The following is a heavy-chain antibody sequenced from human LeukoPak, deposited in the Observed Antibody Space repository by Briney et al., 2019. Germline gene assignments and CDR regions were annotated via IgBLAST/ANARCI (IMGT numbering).Heavy chain of an antibody. CDR2: IYYSGST. J-gene: IGHJ3*02. V-gene: IGHV4-59*01. CDR3: ATLVVTATPDAFDI. CDR1: GGSISSYY. D-gene: IGHD2-21*02. Sequence: PSETLSLTCTVSGGSISSYYWGWIRQPPGKGLEWIGYIYYSGSTNYNPSLKSRVTISVDTSKNQFSLKLSSVTAADTAVYYCATLVVTATPDAFDIWGQGTMVTVSS.